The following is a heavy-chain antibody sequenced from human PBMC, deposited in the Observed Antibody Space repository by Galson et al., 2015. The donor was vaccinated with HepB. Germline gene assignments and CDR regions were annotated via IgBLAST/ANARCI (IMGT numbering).Heavy chain of an antibody. D-gene: IGHD3-3*01. V-gene: IGHV3-15*01. CDR2: IKSKTDGGTT. J-gene: IGHJ3*02. CDR3: TTVIGITIFLGDAFDI. CDR1: GFTFSNAW. Sequence: SLRLSCAASGFTFSNAWMSWVRQAPGKGLEWVGRIKSKTDGGTTDYAAPVKGRFTISRDDSKNTLYLQMNSLKTEDTAVYYCTTVIGITIFLGDAFDIWGQGTMVTVSS.